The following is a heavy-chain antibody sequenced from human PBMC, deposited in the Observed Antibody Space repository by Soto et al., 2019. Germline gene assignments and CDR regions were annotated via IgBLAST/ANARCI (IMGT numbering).Heavy chain of an antibody. V-gene: IGHV4-34*01. CDR3: ARGRIIAVAGTRYYYYYGMDV. J-gene: IGHJ6*02. Sequence: SETLSLTCAVYGGSFSCYYWSWIRQPPGKGLEWIGEINHSGSTNYNPSLKSRVTISVDTSKNQFSLKLSSVTAADTAVYYCARGRIIAVAGTRYYYYYGMDVWGQGTTVTVSS. CDR1: GGSFSCYY. CDR2: INHSGST. D-gene: IGHD6-19*01.